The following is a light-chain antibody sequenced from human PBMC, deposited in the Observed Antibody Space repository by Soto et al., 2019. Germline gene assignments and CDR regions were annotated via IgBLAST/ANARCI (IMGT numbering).Light chain of an antibody. CDR3: QQYDNVYT. J-gene: IGKJ2*01. CDR1: QDISNY. Sequence: DIQMTQSPSSLSASVGDRVTITCQASQDISNYLNWYQQKPGKAPKLLIYDASNLETGVPSRFSGSGSGTDFPFTISRLHPEDIATYYCQQYDNVYTFGQGTKLEIK. V-gene: IGKV1-33*01. CDR2: DAS.